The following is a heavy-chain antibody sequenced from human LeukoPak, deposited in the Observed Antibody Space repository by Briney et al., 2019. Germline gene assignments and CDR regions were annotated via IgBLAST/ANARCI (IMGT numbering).Heavy chain of an antibody. CDR1: GFTFSSYG. J-gene: IGHJ4*02. V-gene: IGHV3-30*03. D-gene: IGHD5-12*01. CDR2: ISYDGSNK. CDR3: ARDRGGYHDY. Sequence: GGSLRLSCAASGFTFSSYGMHWVRQAPGKGLEWVAVISYDGSNKYYADSVKGRFTISRDNSKNTLYLQMNSLRAEDTAVYYCARDRGGYHDYWGQGTLVTVSS.